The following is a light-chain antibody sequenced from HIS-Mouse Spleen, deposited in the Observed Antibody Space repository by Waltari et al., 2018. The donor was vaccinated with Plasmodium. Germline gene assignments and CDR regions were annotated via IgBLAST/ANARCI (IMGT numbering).Light chain of an antibody. Sequence: SYELTQPPSVSVSPGQTARITCSGDALPKQYAYWYQQKPGQAPGLVIYKDSERPSGIPDRFSGSSSGTTVTLTISGVQAEDEADYYCQSADSSGTYRVFGGGTKLTVL. J-gene: IGLJ2*01. CDR1: ALPKQY. V-gene: IGLV3-25*03. CDR3: QSADSSGTYRV. CDR2: KDS.